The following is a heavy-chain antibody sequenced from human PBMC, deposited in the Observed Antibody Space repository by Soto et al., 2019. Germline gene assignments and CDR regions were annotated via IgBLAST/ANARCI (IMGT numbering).Heavy chain of an antibody. D-gene: IGHD6-25*01. Sequence: QVQLQESGPGLVKPSETLSLTCTVSSDSIAGENWWSWVRQPPGMGLEWIGEIFHTGGTNYNPSLKSRLTMEVDKSKNQFSLKLISATAADTAVYYCARVFSSGSGWMYYFDFWGQGTLVSVSS. J-gene: IGHJ4*02. CDR2: IFHTGGT. CDR1: SDSIAGENW. CDR3: ARVFSSGSGWMYYFDF. V-gene: IGHV4-4*02.